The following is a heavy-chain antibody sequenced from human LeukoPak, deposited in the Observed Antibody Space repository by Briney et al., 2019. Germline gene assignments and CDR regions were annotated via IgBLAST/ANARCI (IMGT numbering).Heavy chain of an antibody. Sequence: SVKVSCKASGGTFSSYAISWVRQAPGQGLEWMGRIIPILGIANYAQKFQGRVTITADKFTSTAYMELSSLRSEDTAVYYCASSSPSSGIAAARDAFDIWGQGTMVTVSS. CDR1: GGTFSSYA. CDR2: IIPILGIA. J-gene: IGHJ3*02. CDR3: ASSSPSSGIAAARDAFDI. V-gene: IGHV1-69*04. D-gene: IGHD6-13*01.